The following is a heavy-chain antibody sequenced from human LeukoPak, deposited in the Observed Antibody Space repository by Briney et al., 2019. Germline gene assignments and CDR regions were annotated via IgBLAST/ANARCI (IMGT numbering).Heavy chain of an antibody. V-gene: IGHV4-34*01. CDR2: INHSGST. CDR3: ARLYTVTGSFDY. Sequence: SETLSLTCAVYGGSFSGYYWSWIRQPPGKGLEWIGEINHSGSTNYNPSLKSRVTISVDTSKNQFSLKLSSVTAADTAVYYCARLYTVTGSFDYWDQGTLVTVSS. D-gene: IGHD4-17*01. CDR1: GGSFSGYY. J-gene: IGHJ4*02.